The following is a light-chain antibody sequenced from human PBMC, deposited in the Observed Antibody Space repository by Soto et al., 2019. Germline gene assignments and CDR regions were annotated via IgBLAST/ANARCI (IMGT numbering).Light chain of an antibody. CDR2: YDD. CDR1: SSNIGNNA. Sequence: QSVLTQPPSVYEAPRQRVTISCFGSSSNIGNNAVNWYQQLPGKAPKLLIYYDDLLPSGVSDRFSGSKSGTSASLAISGLHSEDEADYYCAAWDDSLNGLVFGGGTKLTVL. J-gene: IGLJ2*01. V-gene: IGLV1-36*01. CDR3: AAWDDSLNGLV.